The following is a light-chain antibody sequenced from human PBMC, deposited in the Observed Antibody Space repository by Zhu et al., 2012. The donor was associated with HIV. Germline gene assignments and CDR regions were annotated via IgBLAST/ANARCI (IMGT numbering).Light chain of an antibody. CDR3: QQYNDWWT. V-gene: IGKV3D-15*02. CDR1: QSVSSN. CDR2: GAS. J-gene: IGKJ1*01. Sequence: EIVMMQSPATLSVSPGERATLSCRASQSVSSNLAWYQQKPGQAPRLLIYGASTRATGIPARFSGSGSGTDFTLTISSLQSEDFAVYYCQQYNDWWTFG.